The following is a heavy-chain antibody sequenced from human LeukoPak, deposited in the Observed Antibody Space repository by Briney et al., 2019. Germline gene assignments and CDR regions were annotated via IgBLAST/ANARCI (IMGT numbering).Heavy chain of an antibody. J-gene: IGHJ4*02. Sequence: GGSLRLSCAASGFTFSSYSMNWVRQAPGKGLEWVSYISSSSSTIYSADSVKGRFAISRDNAKNSLYLQMNSLRAEDTSVYYCASLAGGSSGGYFDYWGQGTLVTVSS. V-gene: IGHV3-48*01. D-gene: IGHD6-6*01. CDR2: ISSSSSTI. CDR3: ASLAGGSSGGYFDY. CDR1: GFTFSSYS.